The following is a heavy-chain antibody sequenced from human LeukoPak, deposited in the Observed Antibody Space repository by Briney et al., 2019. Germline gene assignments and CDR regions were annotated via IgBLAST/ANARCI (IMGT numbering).Heavy chain of an antibody. Sequence: PGGSLRLSCTASGFTFGDYAMSWVRQAPGKGLEWVGFIRSKASGGKTEYTASVKGRFTISRDDSKSIAYLQMNSLITEDTAIYYCTRGYSIDYWGQGTQVTVSS. V-gene: IGHV3-49*04. CDR1: GFTFGDYA. CDR2: IRSKASGGKT. J-gene: IGHJ4*02. CDR3: TRGYSIDY. D-gene: IGHD4-11*01.